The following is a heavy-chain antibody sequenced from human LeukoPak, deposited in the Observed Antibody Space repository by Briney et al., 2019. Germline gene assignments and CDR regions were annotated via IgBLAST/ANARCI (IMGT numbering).Heavy chain of an antibody. D-gene: IGHD3-10*01. J-gene: IGHJ4*02. CDR1: GYTFTGYY. Sequence: ASVKVSCKASGYTFTGYYMHWVRQAPGQGLEWMGWISAYNGNTNYAQKLQGRVTMTTDTSTSTAYMELRSLRSDDTAVYYCARASDRFDYWGQGTLVTVSS. CDR2: ISAYNGNT. CDR3: ARASDRFDY. V-gene: IGHV1-18*04.